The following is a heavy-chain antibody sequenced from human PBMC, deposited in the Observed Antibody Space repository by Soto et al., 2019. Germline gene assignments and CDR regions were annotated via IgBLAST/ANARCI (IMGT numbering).Heavy chain of an antibody. CDR2: IKSKTDGGTT. J-gene: IGHJ6*02. CDR1: GFTFSNAW. D-gene: IGHD2-21*02. Sequence: GGSLRLSCAASGFTFSNAWMSWVRQAPGKGLEWVGRIKSKTDGGTTDYAAPVKGRFTISRDDSKNTLYLQMNSLKTEDTAVYYWTGQFGDYYYYYGMDVWGQGTTVTVSS. V-gene: IGHV3-15*01. CDR3: TGQFGDYYYYYGMDV.